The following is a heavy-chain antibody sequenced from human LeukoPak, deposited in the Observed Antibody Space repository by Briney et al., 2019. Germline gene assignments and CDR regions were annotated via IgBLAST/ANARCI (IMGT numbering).Heavy chain of an antibody. CDR3: ARGPSPEYSSSQNRNPLSY. V-gene: IGHV1-18*01. Sequence: ASVKVSCKASGYTFTSYGISWVRQAPGQGLEWMGWISAYNGNTNYAQKLQGRVTMTTDTSTSTAYMELRSLRSDDTAVYYCARGPSPEYSSSQNRNPLSYWGQGTLVTVSS. CDR2: ISAYNGNT. J-gene: IGHJ4*02. CDR1: GYTFTSYG. D-gene: IGHD6-6*01.